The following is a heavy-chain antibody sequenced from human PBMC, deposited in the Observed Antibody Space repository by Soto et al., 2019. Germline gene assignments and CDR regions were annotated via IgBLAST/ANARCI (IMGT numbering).Heavy chain of an antibody. J-gene: IGHJ5*02. CDR1: GGSFSGYY. D-gene: IGHD4-17*01. Sequence: PSETLSLTCAVYGGSFSGYYWSWIRQPPGKGLEWIGEINHSGSTNYNPSLKSRVTISVDTSKNQFSLKLSSVTAADTAVYYCARASARVIGYGDYVANWFDPWGQGTLVTVSS. V-gene: IGHV4-34*01. CDR2: INHSGST. CDR3: ARASARVIGYGDYVANWFDP.